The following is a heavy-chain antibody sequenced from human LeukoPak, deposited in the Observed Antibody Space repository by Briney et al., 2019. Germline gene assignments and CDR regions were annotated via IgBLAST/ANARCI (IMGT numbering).Heavy chain of an antibody. CDR3: ARWGVGDY. V-gene: IGHV3-23*01. D-gene: IGHD1-26*01. CDR1: GVTFSSYG. J-gene: IGHJ4*02. Sequence: PGGSLRLSCAASGVTFSSYGMSWVRQAPGKGLEWVSAISGSGGSTYYADSVKGRFTISRDNAKNSLYLQMNSLRAEDTAVYYCARWGVGDYWGQGTLVTVSS. CDR2: ISGSGGST.